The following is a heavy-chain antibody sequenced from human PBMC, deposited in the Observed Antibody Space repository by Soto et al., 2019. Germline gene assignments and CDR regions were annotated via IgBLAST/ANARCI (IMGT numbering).Heavy chain of an antibody. D-gene: IGHD2-8*01. CDR1: GFTFSSYW. J-gene: IGHJ6*02. CDR2: IKQDGSEK. CDR3: ARGYCTNGVCHDYYYYGMDV. Sequence: GGSLRLSCAASGFTFSSYWMSWVRQAPGKGLEWVANIKQDGSEKYYVDSVKGRFTISRDNAKNSLYLQMNSLRAEDTAVYYCARGYCTNGVCHDYYYYGMDVWGQGTTVTVSS. V-gene: IGHV3-7*05.